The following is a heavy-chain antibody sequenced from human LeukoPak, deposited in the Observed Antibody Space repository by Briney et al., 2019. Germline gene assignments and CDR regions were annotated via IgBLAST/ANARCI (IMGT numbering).Heavy chain of an antibody. J-gene: IGHJ5*02. D-gene: IGHD3-22*01. CDR3: ARNPVTMIVGGWFDT. CDR2: ISADNGNT. CDR1: GYSFSNYA. V-gene: IGHV1-18*01. Sequence: ASVKVSCKASGYSFSNYAITWVRQAPGQGFEWLGWISADNGNTHYAQKLQGRVTMTTDTSTSTAYMELTSLSSDDTAIYYCARNPVTMIVGGWFDTWGQGTLVTVSS.